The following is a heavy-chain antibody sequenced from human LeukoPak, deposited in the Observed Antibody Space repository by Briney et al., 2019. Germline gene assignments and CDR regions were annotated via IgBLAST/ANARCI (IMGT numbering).Heavy chain of an antibody. V-gene: IGHV1-2*02. CDR1: GYTFTGYY. CDR2: INPNSGGT. D-gene: IGHD3-3*01. Sequence: ASVKVSCKASGYTFTGYYMHWVRQAPGQGLEWMGWINPNSGGTNYAQKFQGRVTMTRDTSISTAYMELSRLRSDDTAVYYCARDGTETYYDFWSGYTSDYWGQGTLVTVSS. J-gene: IGHJ4*02. CDR3: ARDGTETYYDFWSGYTSDY.